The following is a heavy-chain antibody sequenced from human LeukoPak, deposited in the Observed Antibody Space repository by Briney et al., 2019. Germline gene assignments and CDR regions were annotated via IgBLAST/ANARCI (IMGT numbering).Heavy chain of an antibody. CDR1: GFSFAGHA. J-gene: IGHJ4*02. V-gene: IGHV3-30-3*01. CDR3: ARGGGYCGGDCYGIDY. D-gene: IGHD2-21*01. Sequence: GGSLRLSCAASGFSFAGHAMHWVRQAPGKGLEWEAFISFDGSEKNQADSVQGRFTISRDNAKNSLYLQMNSLRAEDTAVYYCARGGGYCGGDCYGIDYWGQGTLVTVSS. CDR2: ISFDGSEK.